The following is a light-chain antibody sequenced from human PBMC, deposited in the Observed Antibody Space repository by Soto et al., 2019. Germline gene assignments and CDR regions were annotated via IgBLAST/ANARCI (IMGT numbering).Light chain of an antibody. J-gene: IGLJ2*01. CDR1: SSDVGGYNY. CDR2: DVS. CDR3: SSYTSSRTPYVV. V-gene: IGLV2-14*01. Sequence: QSALTQPASVSGSPGQSITISCTGTSSDVGGYNYVSWYQQHPGKAPKLMIYDVSNRPSGVSNRFSGSKSGNTASLTISGLQAEDEADYYCSSYTSSRTPYVVFGGATKVTVL.